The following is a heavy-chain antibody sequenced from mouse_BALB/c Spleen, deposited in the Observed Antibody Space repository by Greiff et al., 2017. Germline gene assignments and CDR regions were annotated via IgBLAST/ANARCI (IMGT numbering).Heavy chain of an antibody. D-gene: IGHD2-3*01. CDR1: GFSLTSYG. CDR2: IWAGGST. CDR3: ARDDGYSLYYFDY. Sequence: VQLKESGPGLVAPSQSLSITCTVSGFSLTSYGVHWVRQPPGKGLEWLGVIWAGGSTNYNSALMSRLSISKDNSKSQVFLKMNSLQTDDTAMYYCARDDGYSLYYFDYWGQGTTLTVSS. J-gene: IGHJ2*01. V-gene: IGHV2-9*02.